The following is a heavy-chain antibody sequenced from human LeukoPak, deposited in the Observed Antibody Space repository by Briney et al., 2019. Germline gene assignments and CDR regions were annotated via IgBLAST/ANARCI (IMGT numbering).Heavy chain of an antibody. J-gene: IGHJ6*02. CDR3: ARVEXXXXXYYYYAMDV. Sequence: GGSLRLSCAASGFTFSSYWMSWVRQAPGKGLEWVANIKQDGSEKYYVDSVKGRFTISRDNAKNSLYLQMNSLRAEDTAVYYCARVEXXXXXYYYYAMDVWGQGTTVT. CDR2: IKQDGSEK. CDR1: GFTFSSYW. V-gene: IGHV3-7*01.